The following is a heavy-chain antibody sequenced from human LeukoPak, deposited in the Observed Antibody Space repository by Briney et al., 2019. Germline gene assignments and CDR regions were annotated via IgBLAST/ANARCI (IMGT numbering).Heavy chain of an antibody. D-gene: IGHD1-26*01. CDR3: ARDRFTGATSSTWFDP. Sequence: PGGSLRLSCAASGFTFSSYAMHWVRQAPGKGLEWVAVISYDGSNKYYADSVKGRFTISRDNSKNTLYLQMNSLRAEDTAVYYCARDRFTGATSSTWFDPWGQGTLVTVSS. CDR1: GFTFSSYA. V-gene: IGHV3-30*01. J-gene: IGHJ5*02. CDR2: ISYDGSNK.